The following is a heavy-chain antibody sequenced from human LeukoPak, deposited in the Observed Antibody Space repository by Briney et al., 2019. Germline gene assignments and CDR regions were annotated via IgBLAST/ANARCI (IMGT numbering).Heavy chain of an antibody. Sequence: PSETLSLTRTVSGGSITINYWSWIRQPPGNGLEWIGYIYYTGCTKLYPSLESPVPQLADTSKNQFSLALNSVKCAGTAVYYCARWIPSTNSFDYWGQGTLVTVSS. D-gene: IGHD2/OR15-2a*01. CDR2: IYYTGCT. CDR1: GGSITINY. V-gene: IGHV4-59*12. CDR3: ARWIPSTNSFDY. J-gene: IGHJ4*02.